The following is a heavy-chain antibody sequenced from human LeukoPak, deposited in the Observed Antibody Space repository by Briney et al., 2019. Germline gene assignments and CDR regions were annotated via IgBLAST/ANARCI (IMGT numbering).Heavy chain of an antibody. CDR2: ISWNSGSI. Sequence: GRSLRRSCAASGFTFDDYAMHWVRQAPGKGLEWVSGISWNSGSIGYADSVKGRFTISRDNAKNSLYLQMNSLRAEDMALYYCAKGLTYYDILTGFDYWGQGTLVTVSS. J-gene: IGHJ4*02. CDR3: AKGLTYYDILTGFDY. CDR1: GFTFDDYA. V-gene: IGHV3-9*03. D-gene: IGHD3-9*01.